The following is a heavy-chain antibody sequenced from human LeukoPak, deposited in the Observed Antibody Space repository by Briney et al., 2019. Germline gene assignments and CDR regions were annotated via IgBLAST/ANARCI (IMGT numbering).Heavy chain of an antibody. J-gene: IGHJ2*01. CDR3: ARVMGMPGFLDL. V-gene: IGHV3-33*07. Sequence: GGSLRLSCAASGFTFSSYGMYWVRQAPGKGLEWVAVIWYDGSNKYYADSVEGRFTISRDNSKNTLYLEMNSLRAEDTAVYYCARVMGMPGFLDLWGRGTLVTVSS. D-gene: IGHD7-27*01. CDR2: IWYDGSNK. CDR1: GFTFSSYG.